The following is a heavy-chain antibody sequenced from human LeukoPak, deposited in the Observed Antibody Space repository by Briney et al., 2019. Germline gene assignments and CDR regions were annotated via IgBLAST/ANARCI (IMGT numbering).Heavy chain of an antibody. Sequence: GGSLRLSCVASGFPFDRYWMSWVRQAPGKGLEWVANIKHDGSEENFVDSVKGRFTISRDNAENSLFLQMNSLRADDTAVYFCARQPIYEAYFDFWGQGTLVTVYS. CDR1: GFPFDRYW. CDR3: ARQPIYEAYFDF. D-gene: IGHD3-16*01. V-gene: IGHV3-7*01. J-gene: IGHJ4*02. CDR2: IKHDGSEE.